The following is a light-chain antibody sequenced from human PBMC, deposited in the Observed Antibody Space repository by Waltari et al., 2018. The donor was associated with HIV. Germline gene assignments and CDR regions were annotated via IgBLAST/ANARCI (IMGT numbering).Light chain of an antibody. CDR1: QSVGSSN. V-gene: IGKV3-20*01. CDR2: GAS. CDR3: QHYGDSLFT. Sequence: EIVLSQSPGTLSLSPGERATLSCRASQSVGSSNLAWYQQKPGQAPRLLIYGASTRATGIPDRFSGSGSGTDFSLTISRLEPEDFAVYYCQHYGDSLFTFGPGTKVEIK. J-gene: IGKJ3*01.